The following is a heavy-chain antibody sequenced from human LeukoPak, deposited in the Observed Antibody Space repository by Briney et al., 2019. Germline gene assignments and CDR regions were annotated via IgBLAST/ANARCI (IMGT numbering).Heavy chain of an antibody. V-gene: IGHV1-3*01. J-gene: IGHJ4*02. CDR1: GYTLTELS. CDR3: ARGYYGSGSYYPYDY. D-gene: IGHD3-10*01. CDR2: INAGNGNT. Sequence: ASVKVSCKVSGYTLTELSMHWVRQAPGKGLEWMGWINAGNGNTKYSQKFQGRVTITRDTSASTAYMELSSLRSEDTAVYYCARGYYGSGSYYPYDYWGQGTLVTVSS.